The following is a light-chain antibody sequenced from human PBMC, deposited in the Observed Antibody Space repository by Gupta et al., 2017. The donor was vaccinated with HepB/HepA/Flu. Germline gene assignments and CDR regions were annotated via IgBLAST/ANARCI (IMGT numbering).Light chain of an antibody. CDR2: AAS. Sequence: DIQMTQSPSSLSASVGDRATITCRASKSISSYLNWYQQKPGKAPKLLIYAASSLQSGVPSRFSGSGSGTDFTLTISSLPPEDFATYYCQQSYSTWTFGQGTKVEIK. CDR3: QQSYSTWT. CDR1: KSISSY. J-gene: IGKJ1*01. V-gene: IGKV1-39*01.